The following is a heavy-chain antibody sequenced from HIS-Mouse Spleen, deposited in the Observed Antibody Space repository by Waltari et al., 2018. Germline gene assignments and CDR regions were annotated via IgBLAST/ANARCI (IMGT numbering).Heavy chain of an antibody. CDR2: IYYSGST. CDR1: GGSIRSSSYY. J-gene: IGHJ4*02. V-gene: IGHV4-39*07. CDR3: ARLTAAGTY. Sequence: QLQLQESGPGLVKPSETLSLPCTVAGGSIRSSSYYWGWIRQPPGKGLEWIGSIYYSGSTYYNPSLKSRVTISVDTSKNQFSLKLSSVTAADTAVYYCARLTAAGTYWGQGTLVTVSS. D-gene: IGHD6-13*01.